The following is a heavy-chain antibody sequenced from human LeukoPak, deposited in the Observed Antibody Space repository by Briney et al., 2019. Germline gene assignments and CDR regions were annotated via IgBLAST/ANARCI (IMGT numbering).Heavy chain of an antibody. Sequence: SGGSLRLSCAAFEFTFSNYDMHWVRQAPGKGLEWVALIRYDGSNKYYADSVKGRFTISRDNAKNSLYLQMNSLRAEDTAVYYCANHLACGSTSCPPFDSWGQGNPGHRLL. J-gene: IGHJ4*02. V-gene: IGHV3-30*02. CDR1: EFTFSNYD. D-gene: IGHD2-2*01. CDR2: IRYDGSNK. CDR3: ANHLACGSTSCPPFDS.